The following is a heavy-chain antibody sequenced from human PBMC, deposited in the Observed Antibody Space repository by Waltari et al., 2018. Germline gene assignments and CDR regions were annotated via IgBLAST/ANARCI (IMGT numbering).Heavy chain of an antibody. Sequence: QVQLVQSGAEVKKPGSSVRVSCKASGGTFSSSSINWVRQTPGQGLEWMGVIDPLFGTPHYAQRFQGRVTITADESTATAYMELSSLRSADTAIYYCARELGDTTDAFDIWGQGTMVTVSS. D-gene: IGHD1-26*01. CDR2: IDPLFGTP. V-gene: IGHV1-69*01. J-gene: IGHJ3*02. CDR3: ARELGDTTDAFDI. CDR1: GGTFSSSS.